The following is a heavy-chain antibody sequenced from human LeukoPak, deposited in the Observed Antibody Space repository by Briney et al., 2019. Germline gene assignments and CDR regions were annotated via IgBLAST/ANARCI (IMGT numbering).Heavy chain of an antibody. V-gene: IGHV4-39*07. J-gene: IGHJ3*02. Sequence: SETLSLTRTVSVGFFSRCSYYWGWIRQPPGKGLEWIGSIYNSGTTYYKPSLKSRVTISVDTSKNQFSLKRSSVTAADTAVYYGARWAHQELENAFDIWGQGTMVTVSS. CDR1: VGFFSRCSYY. D-gene: IGHD3-10*01. CDR3: ARWAHQELENAFDI. CDR2: IYNSGTT.